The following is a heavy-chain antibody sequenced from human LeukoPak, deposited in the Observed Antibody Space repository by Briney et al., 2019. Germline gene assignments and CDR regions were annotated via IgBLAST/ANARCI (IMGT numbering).Heavy chain of an antibody. D-gene: IGHD2-2*01. Sequence: ASVKVSCKASGYTFTGYYMHWVRQAPGQGLEWMGWINPNSGGTNCAQKFQGRVTMTRDTSISTAYMELSRLRSDDTAVYYCARARRDIVVRFDYWGQGTPVTVSS. CDR1: GYTFTGYY. CDR2: INPNSGGT. CDR3: ARARRDIVVRFDY. V-gene: IGHV1-2*02. J-gene: IGHJ4*02.